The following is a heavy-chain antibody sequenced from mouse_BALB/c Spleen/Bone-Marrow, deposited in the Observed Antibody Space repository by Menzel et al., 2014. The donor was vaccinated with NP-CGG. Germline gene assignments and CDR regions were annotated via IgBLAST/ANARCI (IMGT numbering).Heavy chain of an antibody. J-gene: IGHJ2*01. V-gene: IGHV7-3*02. CDR3: ARDKGRVFFDY. CDR1: GFTFTDYY. CDR2: IRNKANGYTT. Sequence: EVKVVESGGGLVQPGGSLRLSCATSGFTFTDYYMNWVRQPPGKALEWLGFIRNKANGYTTEYSASVKSRFTISRDNSQNILYLQMNTLRADDSATYYCARDKGRVFFDYRGQGTTLTVSS.